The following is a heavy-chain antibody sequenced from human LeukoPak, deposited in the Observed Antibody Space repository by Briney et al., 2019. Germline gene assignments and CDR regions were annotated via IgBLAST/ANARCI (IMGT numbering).Heavy chain of an antibody. CDR1: GYTFSGYY. V-gene: IGHV1-2*06. CDR2: IIPKSGDS. CDR3: ARSGSGSSWYGGTMWSFDT. D-gene: IGHD6-13*01. Sequence: GASVKVSCKASGYTFSGYYIHWVRQAPGQGLEWMGRIIPKSGDSKYTQKFQGRVAMTRDTSITTAYMELTRLTSDDTAVYFCARSGSGSSWYGGTMWSFDTWGQGTLVTVSS. J-gene: IGHJ3*02.